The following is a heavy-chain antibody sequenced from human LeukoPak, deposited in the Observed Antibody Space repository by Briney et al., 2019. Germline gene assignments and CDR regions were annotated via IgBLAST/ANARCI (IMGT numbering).Heavy chain of an antibody. D-gene: IGHD4-11*01. CDR3: ARGRSNPRLGFGY. CDR1: GGSFSGYY. Sequence: SETLSLTCAVYGGSFSGYYWSWIRQPPGKGLEGIGEINHSGSTNYNPPLKSRVTISVDTSKNQFSLKLSSVTAADTAVYYCARGRSNPRLGFGYWGQGTLVTVSS. V-gene: IGHV4-34*01. J-gene: IGHJ4*02. CDR2: INHSGST.